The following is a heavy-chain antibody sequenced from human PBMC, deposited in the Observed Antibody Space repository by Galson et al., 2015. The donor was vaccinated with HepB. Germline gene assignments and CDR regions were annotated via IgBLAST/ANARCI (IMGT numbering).Heavy chain of an antibody. J-gene: IGHJ5*02. V-gene: IGHV3-30*02. CDR3: AKDNPVLHT. D-gene: IGHD3-10*01. Sequence: SLRLSCAASGFTFSSYAMHWVRQAPGKGLEWVAFIRFDENNKYYADSVKGRFTISGDNSKNTLYLQMNGLRAEDTAVYYCAKDNPVLHTWGQGTLVTVSS. CDR2: IRFDENNK. CDR1: GFTFSSYA.